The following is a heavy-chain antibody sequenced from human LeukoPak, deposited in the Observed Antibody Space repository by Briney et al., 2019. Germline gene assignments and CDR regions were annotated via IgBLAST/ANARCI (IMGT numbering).Heavy chain of an antibody. CDR1: GFTVSSNY. J-gene: IGHJ4*02. D-gene: IGHD2-2*01. Sequence: AGGSLRLSCAASGFTVSSNYMSWVRQAPGKGLEWVSSISSSSSYIYYADSVKGRFTISRDNAKNSLYLQMNSLRAEDTAVYYCAREGYCSSTSCYAGGFDYWGQGTLVTVSS. CDR2: ISSSSSYI. V-gene: IGHV3-21*01. CDR3: AREGYCSSTSCYAGGFDY.